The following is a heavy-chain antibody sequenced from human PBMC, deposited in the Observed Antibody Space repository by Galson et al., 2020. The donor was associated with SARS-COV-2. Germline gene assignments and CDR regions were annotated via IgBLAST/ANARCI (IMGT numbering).Heavy chain of an antibody. J-gene: IGHJ4*02. V-gene: IGHV4-4*07. CDR3: ARGSGSLEY. Sequence: ETSETLSLTCTVSGGSFTISYWTWIRQPAGRGLEWIGRVFTSGSTSYNPSLKGRVTMSVDTSKNQLSLRLNSVTAADTAVYYCARGSGSLEYWGQGILVTVSS. CDR1: GGSFTISY. D-gene: IGHD3-10*01. CDR2: VFTSGST.